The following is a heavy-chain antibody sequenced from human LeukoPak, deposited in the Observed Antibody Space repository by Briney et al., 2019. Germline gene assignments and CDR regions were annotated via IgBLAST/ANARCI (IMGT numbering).Heavy chain of an antibody. Sequence: SETLSLTCTVSGVSTTNGIYYWAWIRQPPGKGLEWIGSVHNVGSTYYNLSLRSRVTMSIDTSKNQFSLRLNSVTAADTAVYYCARHAEYNSGWHFYPDHWGQGILVTVSS. CDR3: ARHAEYNSGWHFYPDH. CDR1: GVSTTNGIYY. D-gene: IGHD6-19*01. CDR2: VHNVGST. V-gene: IGHV4-39*01. J-gene: IGHJ4*02.